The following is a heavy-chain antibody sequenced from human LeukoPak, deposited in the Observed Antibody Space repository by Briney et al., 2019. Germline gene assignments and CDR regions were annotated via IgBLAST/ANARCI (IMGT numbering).Heavy chain of an antibody. Sequence: GESLRLSCGGSGYTFSSNAINWVRQTPGKGLEWLSAISNDGSHVYYTDSVKGRFTTSRDNSRNTVYLQMNGLRVEDTAIYYCATVMGSSPSTAYFAYWGQGTLVTDPS. J-gene: IGHJ4*02. CDR3: ATVMGSSPSTAYFAY. CDR2: ISNDGSHV. CDR1: GYTFSSNA. D-gene: IGHD6-6*01. V-gene: IGHV3-23*01.